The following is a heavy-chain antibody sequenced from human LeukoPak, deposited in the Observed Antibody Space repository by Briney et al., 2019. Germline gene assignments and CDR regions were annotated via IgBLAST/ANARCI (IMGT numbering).Heavy chain of an antibody. V-gene: IGHV3-23*01. CDR3: AKGPGGVFDY. CDR2: ISGSGTNT. J-gene: IGHJ4*02. CDR1: GFTFSSYG. D-gene: IGHD3-16*01. Sequence: GGSLRLSCAASGFTFSSYGMHWVRQAPGKGLEWVSAISGSGTNTYYADSVGGRFTISRDNSKNTLYLQMNSLRAEDTAVYYCAKGPGGVFDYWGQGTLVTVSS.